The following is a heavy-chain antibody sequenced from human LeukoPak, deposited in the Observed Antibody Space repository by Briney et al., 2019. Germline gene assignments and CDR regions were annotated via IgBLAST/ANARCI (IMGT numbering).Heavy chain of an antibody. CDR3: ARTELRRTFDY. CDR1: GFTFSSYA. V-gene: IGHV3-30-3*01. Sequence: PGRSLRLSCAASGFTFSSYAMRWVRQAPGKGLEWVAVISYDGSNKYYADSVKGRFTISRDNSKNTPYLQMNSLRAEDTAVYYCARTELRRTFDYWGQGTLVTVSS. D-gene: IGHD4-23*01. CDR2: ISYDGSNK. J-gene: IGHJ4*02.